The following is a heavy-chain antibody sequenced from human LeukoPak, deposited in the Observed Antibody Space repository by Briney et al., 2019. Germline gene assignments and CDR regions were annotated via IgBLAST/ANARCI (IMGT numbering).Heavy chain of an antibody. Sequence: SGTLSLTCGVSGGSISNTNWWSWVRQPPGQGLEWIGEISLTGLTHYNPSLESRVTVSLDKSKNQLSLNLTSVTAADTAVYYCSRENGAFPPFGYWGQGTLVTVPS. D-gene: IGHD2-8*01. J-gene: IGHJ4*02. CDR1: GGSISNTNW. CDR3: SRENGAFPPFGY. V-gene: IGHV4-4*02. CDR2: ISLTGLT.